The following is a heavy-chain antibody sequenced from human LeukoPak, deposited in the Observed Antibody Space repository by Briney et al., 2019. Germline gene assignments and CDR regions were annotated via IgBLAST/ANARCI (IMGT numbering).Heavy chain of an antibody. V-gene: IGHV4-34*01. CDR3: ARGHRMVLVAPAARVGNSPRPFDY. J-gene: IGHJ4*02. CDR2: INHSGST. Sequence: PSETLSLTCTVSGGSISSYYWSWIRQPPGKGLEWIGEINHSGSTNYNPSLKSRVTISVDTSKNQFSLKLSSVTAADTAVHYCARGHRMVLVAPAARVGNSPRPFDYWGQGTLVTVSS. D-gene: IGHD2-2*01. CDR1: GGSISSYY.